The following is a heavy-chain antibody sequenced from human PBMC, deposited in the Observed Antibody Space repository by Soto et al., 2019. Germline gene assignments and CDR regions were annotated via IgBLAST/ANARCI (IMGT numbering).Heavy chain of an antibody. Sequence: SETLSLTCSVSGGSINYNSYYWGWIRQPPGKGLEWVGGIFYTGTTYYSPSLKDRVTISVDTSKNSFSPNLTSVTAADTAVYFCARLVVVAPVANAWGQGTLVTVSS. CDR3: ARLVVVAPVANA. V-gene: IGHV4-39*02. CDR2: IFYTGTT. CDR1: GGSINYNSYY. J-gene: IGHJ5*02. D-gene: IGHD2-2*01.